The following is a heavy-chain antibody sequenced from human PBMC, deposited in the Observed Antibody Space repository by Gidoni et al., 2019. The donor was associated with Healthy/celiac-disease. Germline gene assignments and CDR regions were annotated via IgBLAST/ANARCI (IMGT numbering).Heavy chain of an antibody. J-gene: IGHJ5*02. D-gene: IGHD3-9*01. Sequence: QVQLQQWGAGLLKPSATLSLTCAVYGGSFSGYSWSWIRQPPGKGLEWIGEINHSGSTNYNPSLKSRVTISVDTSKNQFSLKLSSVTAADTAVYYCARRGLRYFDWLLSRGWFDPWGQGTLVTVSS. CDR3: ARRGLRYFDWLLSRGWFDP. V-gene: IGHV4-34*01. CDR1: GGSFSGYS. CDR2: INHSGST.